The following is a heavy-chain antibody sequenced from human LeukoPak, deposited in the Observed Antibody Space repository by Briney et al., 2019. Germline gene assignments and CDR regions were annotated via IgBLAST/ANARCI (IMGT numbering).Heavy chain of an antibody. J-gene: IGHJ2*01. D-gene: IGHD5-12*01. CDR3: AKGMEPYDGRGYWYFDL. CDR2: ISWNSGSI. V-gene: IGHV3-9*01. CDR1: GFTFDDYA. Sequence: GGSLRLSCAASGFTFDDYAMHWVRQAPGKGLEWVSGISWNSGSIGYADSVKGRFTISRDNAKNSLYLQMNSLRAEDTALYYCAKGMEPYDGRGYWYFDLWGRGTLVTVSS.